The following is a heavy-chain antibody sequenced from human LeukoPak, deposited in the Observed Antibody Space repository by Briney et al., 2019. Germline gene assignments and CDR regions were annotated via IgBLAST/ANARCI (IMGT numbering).Heavy chain of an antibody. D-gene: IGHD4-17*01. CDR2: FYHSGST. CDR1: GGSISSYY. J-gene: IGHJ4*02. Sequence: SETLSLTCTVSGGSISSYYWSWIRQPPGKGLEWIGSFYHSGSTYYNSSLKSRVTISVDTSKNQFSLKLSSVTAADTAVYYCAGYGDPYYFHYWGQGTLVTVSS. V-gene: IGHV4-59*04. CDR3: AGYGDPYYFHY.